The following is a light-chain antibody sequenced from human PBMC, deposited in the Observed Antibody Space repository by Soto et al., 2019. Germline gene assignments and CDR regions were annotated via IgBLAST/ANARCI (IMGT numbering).Light chain of an antibody. CDR3: CSYTTSNTRQIV. Sequence: SVLTKPASVYGSPGQSITISCTGTSSDVGGYNYVSWYQHHPGKAPKLMIYDVSNRPSGVSNRFSGSKSGNTASLTISGLQPEDEADYYCCSYTTSNTRQIVFGTGTKVTVL. V-gene: IGLV2-14*03. CDR1: SSDVGGYNY. J-gene: IGLJ1*01. CDR2: DVS.